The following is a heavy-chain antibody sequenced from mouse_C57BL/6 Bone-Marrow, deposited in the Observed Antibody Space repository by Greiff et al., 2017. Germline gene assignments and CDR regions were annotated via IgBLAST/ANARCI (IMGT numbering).Heavy chain of an antibody. CDR3: AREGEVPGSPHWYFDV. CDR1: GYTFTDYY. CDR2: IYPGSGNT. J-gene: IGHJ1*03. V-gene: IGHV1-76*01. Sequence: QVQLQQSGAELVRPGASVQLSCKASGYTFTDYYINWVKQRPGQGLEWIARIYPGSGNTYYNEKFKGKATLTAEKSSSTAYMQLSSLTSEDSAVYFCAREGEVPGSPHWYFDVWGTGTTVTVSS. D-gene: IGHD1-1*01.